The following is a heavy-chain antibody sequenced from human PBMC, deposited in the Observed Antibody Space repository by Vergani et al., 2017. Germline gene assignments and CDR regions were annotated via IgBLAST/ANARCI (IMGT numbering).Heavy chain of an antibody. CDR2: IYYSGST. V-gene: IGHV4-39*01. CDR1: GCSISGSRYY. Sequence: QLQLQESGPGLVKPSETLSLTRTVSGCSISGSRYYWGWIRQPPGKGLEWIGSIYYSGSTYYNPSLKSRVTISVDKSKNQFSLKLSTVTAADTAVYYCARHMKAVGIPIWFDPWGQGTLVTVSS. CDR3: ARHMKAVGIPIWFDP. D-gene: IGHD6-13*01. J-gene: IGHJ5*02.